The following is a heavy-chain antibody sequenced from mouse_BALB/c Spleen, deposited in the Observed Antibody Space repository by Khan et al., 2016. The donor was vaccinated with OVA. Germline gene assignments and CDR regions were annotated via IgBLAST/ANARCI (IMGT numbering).Heavy chain of an antibody. D-gene: IGHD2-1*01. CDR2: ISTYTGQP. V-gene: IGHV9-1*02. J-gene: IGHJ2*01. Sequence: QIQLVQPGPELKRPGETVKISCKASRYTFTDYGMNWVKQAPGKGLKWMGWISTYTGQPTHADDFKGRFAFSLETSATTVFLQINNLETDDMATYYCARSRGKFLLGRWGQGSALTVSS. CDR1: RYTFTDYG. CDR3: ARSRGKFLLGR.